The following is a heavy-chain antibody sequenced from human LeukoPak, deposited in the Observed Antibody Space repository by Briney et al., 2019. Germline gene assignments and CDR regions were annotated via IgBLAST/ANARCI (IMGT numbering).Heavy chain of an antibody. D-gene: IGHD4-11*01. CDR1: GYTFTYGS. V-gene: IGHV1-68*02. J-gene: IGHJ4*02. Sequence: GASVKVSCKASGYTFTYGSLYWLQQAPGQGLERMRWITLYNGNINYAKKFQSRVTITRDMSLRTAYIELSSLRSEDSAVYYRPIPYSNQKPLDYWGQGTLVTVSS. CDR2: ITLYNGNI. CDR3: PIPYSNQKPLDY.